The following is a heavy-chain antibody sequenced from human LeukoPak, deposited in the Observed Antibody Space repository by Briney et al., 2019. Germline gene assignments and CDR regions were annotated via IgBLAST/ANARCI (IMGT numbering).Heavy chain of an antibody. J-gene: IGHJ5*02. CDR3: AKLLTNWFDP. CDR1: GLTVSSNY. D-gene: IGHD1-7*01. CDR2: IYSGGST. Sequence: GGSLRLSCAASGLTVSSNYMSWVRQAPGKGLEWVSLIYSGGSTYYADSLKGRFTISRDNSKNTLYLQMNSLRAEDTALYYCAKLLTNWFDPWGQGTLVTVSS. V-gene: IGHV3-53*01.